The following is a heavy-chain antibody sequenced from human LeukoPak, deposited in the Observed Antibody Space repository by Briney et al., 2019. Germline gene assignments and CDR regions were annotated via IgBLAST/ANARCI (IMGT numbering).Heavy chain of an antibody. J-gene: IGHJ4*02. CDR2: IRYDGSNK. CDR1: GFTFSSYG. V-gene: IGHV3-30*02. Sequence: GSLRLSCAASGFTFSSYGMHWVRQAPGKGLEWVAFIRYDGSNKYYADSVKGRFTISRDNSKSTLYLQMNSLRAEDTAVYYCARITYGSGNCYWGQGTLVTVSS. CDR3: ARITYGSGNCY. D-gene: IGHD3-10*01.